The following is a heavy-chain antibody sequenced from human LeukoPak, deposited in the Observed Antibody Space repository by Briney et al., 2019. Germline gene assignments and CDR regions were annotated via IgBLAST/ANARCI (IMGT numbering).Heavy chain of an antibody. J-gene: IGHJ4*02. V-gene: IGHV3-11*01. D-gene: IGHD5-12*01. CDR1: GFTFSDYY. CDR3: ARLDLVAPFDY. CDR2: ISSSGSTI. Sequence: GGSLRLSGAASGFTFSDYYMSWIRQAPGKGLEWVSYISSSGSTIYYADSVKGRFTISRDNAKNSLYLQMNSLRAEDTAAYYCARLDLVAPFDYWGQGTLVTVSS.